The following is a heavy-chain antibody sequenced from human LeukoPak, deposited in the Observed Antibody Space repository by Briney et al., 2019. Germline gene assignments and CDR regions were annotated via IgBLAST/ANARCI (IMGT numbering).Heavy chain of an antibody. V-gene: IGHV3-48*03. D-gene: IGHD3-10*02. CDR1: GFTFSSYE. CDR2: ISSSGSTI. CDR3: AELGITMIGGV. Sequence: GGSLRLSCVASGFTFSSYEMNWVRQAPGKGLEWASYISSSGSTIYYADSVKGRFTISRDNAKNSLYLQMNSLSAEDTAVYYCAELGITMIGGVWGKGTTVTISS. J-gene: IGHJ6*04.